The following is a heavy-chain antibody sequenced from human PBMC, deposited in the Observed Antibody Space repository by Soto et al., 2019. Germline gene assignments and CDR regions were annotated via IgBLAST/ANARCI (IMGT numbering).Heavy chain of an antibody. CDR3: ARVIGGYDYYYYYGMDV. J-gene: IGHJ6*02. D-gene: IGHD5-12*01. V-gene: IGHV4-59*01. CDR1: GGSISSYY. Sequence: QVQLQESGPGLVKPSETLSLTCTVSGGSISSYYWSWIRQPPGKGLEWSGYIYYRGSTNYNPSLKCRVILSVATSKKQFSLKMSSVTAADTAVYYCARVIGGYDYYYYYGMDVWGQGTTVTVSS. CDR2: IYYRGST.